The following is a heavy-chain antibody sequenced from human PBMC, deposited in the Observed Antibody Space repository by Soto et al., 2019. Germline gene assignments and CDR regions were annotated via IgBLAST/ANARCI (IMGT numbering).Heavy chain of an antibody. Sequence: ASVKVSCKASGYTFTSYDINWVRQATGQGLEWMGWMNPNSGNTGYAQKFQGRVTMTRNTSISTAYMELSSLRSEDTAVYYCARGESHFDGYAFDIWGQGTMDTVSS. D-gene: IGHD3-9*01. CDR1: GYTFTSYD. CDR3: ARGESHFDGYAFDI. V-gene: IGHV1-8*01. J-gene: IGHJ3*02. CDR2: MNPNSGNT.